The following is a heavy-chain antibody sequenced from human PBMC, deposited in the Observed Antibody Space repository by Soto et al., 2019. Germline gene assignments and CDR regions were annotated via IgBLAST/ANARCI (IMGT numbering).Heavy chain of an antibody. CDR1: GGSFSGYY. CDR3: ARGPYDFWSGYYKYFDY. J-gene: IGHJ4*02. V-gene: IGHV4-34*01. Sequence: PSETLSLTCAVYGGSFSGYYWSWIRQPPGKGLEWIGEINHSGSTNYNPSLKSRVTISVDTSKNQFSLKLSSVTAADTAVYYCARGPYDFWSGYYKYFDYWGQGTLVTVSS. CDR2: INHSGST. D-gene: IGHD3-3*01.